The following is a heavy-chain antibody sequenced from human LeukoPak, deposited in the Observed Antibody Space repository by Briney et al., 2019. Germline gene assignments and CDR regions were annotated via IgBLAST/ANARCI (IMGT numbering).Heavy chain of an antibody. D-gene: IGHD1-26*01. CDR3: ARGSGSYLGVFDY. CDR1: GFTFSSYW. CDR2: IKQDGSEK. Sequence: GGSLRLSCAASGFTFSSYWMSWVRQAPGKGLEWVANIKQDGSEKYYVDSVKGRFTISRDNAKNSLYLQMNSLRAEDTAVYYCARGSGSYLGVFDYWGQGTLVTVSS. V-gene: IGHV3-7*01. J-gene: IGHJ4*02.